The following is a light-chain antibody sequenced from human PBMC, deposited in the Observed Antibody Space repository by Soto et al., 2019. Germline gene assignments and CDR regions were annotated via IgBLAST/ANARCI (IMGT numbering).Light chain of an antibody. CDR3: CSYAGSNTVI. Sequence: QSALTQPASVSGSPGQSITISCTGTSSDPATYNLVSWYQQRPGKAPQLIIYEVAKRPSGVPARFSGSQSGDTASLTISGLQAEDEADYYCCSYAGSNTVIFGGGTKVTVL. J-gene: IGLJ2*01. V-gene: IGLV2-23*02. CDR2: EVA. CDR1: SSDPATYNL.